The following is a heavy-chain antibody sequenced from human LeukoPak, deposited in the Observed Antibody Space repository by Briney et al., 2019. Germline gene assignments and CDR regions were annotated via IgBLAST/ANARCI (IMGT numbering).Heavy chain of an antibody. CDR3: ARGPSGGNGFSY. D-gene: IGHD2-15*01. CDR2: IKQDGSER. CDR1: GFTFSGYW. V-gene: IGHV3-7*04. J-gene: IGHJ4*02. Sequence: GGSLRLSCAASGFTFSGYWMSWVRQAPGKGLEWVANIKQDGSERYYVDSVKGRFTISRDNAKNSLYLQMNSLRAVDTAVYYCARGPSGGNGFSYWGLGTLVTVSS.